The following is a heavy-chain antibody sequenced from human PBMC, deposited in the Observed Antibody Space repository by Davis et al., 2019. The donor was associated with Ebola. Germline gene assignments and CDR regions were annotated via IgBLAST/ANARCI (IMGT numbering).Heavy chain of an antibody. CDR2: ISSSGNHI. CDR1: GFTFSDYS. V-gene: IGHV3-21*01. Sequence: GESLKISCAASGFTFSDYSMNWVRQTPGKGLEWVSSISSSGNHIHYADSVKGRFTISRDNAKKSLFLQMNSLTVEDTALYYCARDYGYYGSGSVPGYWGQGSLLTVSS. CDR3: ARDYGYYGSGSVPGY. D-gene: IGHD3-10*01. J-gene: IGHJ4*02.